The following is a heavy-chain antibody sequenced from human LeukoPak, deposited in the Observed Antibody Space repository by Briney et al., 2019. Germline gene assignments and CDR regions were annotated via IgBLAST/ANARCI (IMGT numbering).Heavy chain of an antibody. CDR2: IHRSGSP. J-gene: IGHJ4*02. V-gene: IGHV4-4*02. D-gene: IGHD1-14*01. CDR3: AREILGGFNPGAY. CDR1: LDSTTSNF. Sequence: PSETLSLTCTVSLDSTTSNFWSWVRQPPGKGLEWIGEIHRSGSPDYNPSLQSRVTISIDRSRNQIALELSSVTAADTAVYYCAREILGGFNPGAYWGQGTLVTVSS.